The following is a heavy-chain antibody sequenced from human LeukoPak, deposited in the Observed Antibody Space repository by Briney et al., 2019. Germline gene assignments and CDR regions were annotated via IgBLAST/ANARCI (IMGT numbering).Heavy chain of an antibody. CDR3: ARGRRGGSSSWYPN. CDR2: INHSGST. D-gene: IGHD6-13*01. Sequence: SETLSLTCAVYGGSFSGYYWSWIRQPPGKGLEWIGEINHSGSTNYNPSLKSRVTISVDTSKNQFSLKLSSVTAAHTAVYYCARGRRGGSSSWYPNWGQGTLVTVSS. J-gene: IGHJ4*02. V-gene: IGHV4-34*01. CDR1: GGSFSGYY.